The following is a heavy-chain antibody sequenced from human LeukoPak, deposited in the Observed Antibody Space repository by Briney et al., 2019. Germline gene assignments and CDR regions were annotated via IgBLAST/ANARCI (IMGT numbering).Heavy chain of an antibody. Sequence: SVRVSCKASGYTFTGYYMHWVRQAPGQGLEWMGRINPNSGGTNYAQKFQGRVTMTRDTSINTAYMDLSRLRSDDTAVYYCARGRNSVYYFNVVAPYYFDYWGQGTLVTVSS. CDR2: INPNSGGT. CDR3: ARGRNSVYYFNVVAPYYFDY. V-gene: IGHV1-2*06. J-gene: IGHJ4*02. D-gene: IGHD3-22*01. CDR1: GYTFTGYY.